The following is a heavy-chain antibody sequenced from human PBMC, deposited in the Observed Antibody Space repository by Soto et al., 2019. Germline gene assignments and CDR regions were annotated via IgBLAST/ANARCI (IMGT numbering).Heavy chain of an antibody. CDR3: ARDPRRYWSGGSYYRYYFDF. J-gene: IGHJ4*02. CDR2: ISAYNGNT. CDR1: GYTFTSHG. D-gene: IGHD2-15*01. Sequence: ASVKVSCKASGYTFTSHGISWVRQAPGQGIEWMGWISAYNGNTNYAQKLQGRVTMPTDTSTSTAYMELRSLRSDDTAVYYCARDPRRYWSGGSYYRYYFDFWGQGTLVNVSS. V-gene: IGHV1-18*01.